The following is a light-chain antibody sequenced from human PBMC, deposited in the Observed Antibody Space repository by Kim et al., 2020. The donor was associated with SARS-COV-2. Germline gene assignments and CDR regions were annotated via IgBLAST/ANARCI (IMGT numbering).Light chain of an antibody. CDR3: QQRSDWPIT. Sequence: LSAGGGTILSSSASRTISPYLGWYQHKPGQSPRLLIYDASNRATGVPARFSGSGSGTDFTLTISRLEPEDSAVYYCQQRSDWPITFGGGTKVDIK. J-gene: IGKJ4*01. V-gene: IGKV3-11*01. CDR1: RTISPY. CDR2: DAS.